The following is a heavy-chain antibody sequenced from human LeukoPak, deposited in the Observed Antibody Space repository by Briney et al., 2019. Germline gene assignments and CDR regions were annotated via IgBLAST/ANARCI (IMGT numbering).Heavy chain of an antibody. Sequence: PGGSLRLSCAASGFTFSTCWMHWVRQAPGKGLLWVSFINNDGSTTSYADSVKGRFTISRDNAKNTLYLQMNSLRAEDTAVYYCANSISVAGTYAFNIWGQGTMVTVSS. J-gene: IGHJ3*02. V-gene: IGHV3-74*01. CDR2: INNDGSTT. D-gene: IGHD6-19*01. CDR3: ANSISVAGTYAFNI. CDR1: GFTFSTCW.